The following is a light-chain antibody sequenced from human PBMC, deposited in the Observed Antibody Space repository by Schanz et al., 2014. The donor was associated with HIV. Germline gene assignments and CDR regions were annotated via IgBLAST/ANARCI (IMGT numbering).Light chain of an antibody. V-gene: IGKV3-15*01. Sequence: EIVLTQSPGTLSVSPGERATLSCRASQTVNIHLAWYQQKPGQAPRLLIYDASTRATGLPARFSASGSGTEFTLTVSSLQSDDFATYYCQQSDTFPYTFGQGTKLEIK. CDR3: QQSDTFPYT. CDR2: DAS. CDR1: QTVNIH. J-gene: IGKJ2*01.